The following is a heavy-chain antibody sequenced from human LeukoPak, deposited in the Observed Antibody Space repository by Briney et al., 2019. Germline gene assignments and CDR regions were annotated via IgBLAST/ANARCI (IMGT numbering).Heavy chain of an antibody. V-gene: IGHV3-7*01. CDR2: IKQDGSEK. D-gene: IGHD6-13*01. CDR1: GFTFSSYW. CDR3: AKCPRVSSWYYFDY. J-gene: IGHJ4*02. Sequence: GGSLRLSCAASGFTFSSYWMSWVRQAPGKGLEWVANIKQDGSEKYYADSVKGRFTISRDNSKNTLYLQMNSLRAEDTAVYYCAKCPRVSSWYYFDYWGQGTLVTVSS.